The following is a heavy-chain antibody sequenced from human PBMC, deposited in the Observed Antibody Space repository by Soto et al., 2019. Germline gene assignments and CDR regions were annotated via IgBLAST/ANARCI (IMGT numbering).Heavy chain of an antibody. CDR1: GFTFSSYA. CDR3: ASYDYGDYEGYYGMDV. Sequence: GGSLRLSCAASGFTFSSYAMSWVRQAPGKGLEWVSAISGSGGSTYYADSVKGRFTISRDNSKNTLYLQMNSLRAEDTAVYYCASYDYGDYEGYYGMDVWGQGTTVTVSS. CDR2: ISGSGGST. V-gene: IGHV3-23*01. J-gene: IGHJ6*02. D-gene: IGHD4-17*01.